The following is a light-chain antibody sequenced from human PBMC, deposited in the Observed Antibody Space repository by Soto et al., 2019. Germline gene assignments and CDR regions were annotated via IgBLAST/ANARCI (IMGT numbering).Light chain of an antibody. CDR2: DAS. Sequence: EIVLTQSPATLSLSPGERATLSCRASQSVSSYLAWYQQKPGQAPRLLIYDASNRATGIPGRFSGSGSGTDFTLTISSLEPEVFAVYYCQQRSNWPPLTFGGGTKVEIK. CDR3: QQRSNWPPLT. CDR1: QSVSSY. V-gene: IGKV3-11*01. J-gene: IGKJ4*01.